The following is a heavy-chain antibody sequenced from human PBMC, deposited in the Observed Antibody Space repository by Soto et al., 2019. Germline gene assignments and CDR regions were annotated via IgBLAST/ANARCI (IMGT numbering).Heavy chain of an antibody. CDR2: IIPILGIA. V-gene: IGHV1-69*02. CDR3: ASDIVVVVAATPPLKN. Sequence: SVKVSCKASGGTFSSYTISWVRQAPGQGLEWMGRIIPILGIANYAQKFQGRVTITADKSTSTAYMELSSLRSEDTAVYYCASDIVVVVAATPPLKNWGKGTLVTVPS. J-gene: IGHJ4*02. D-gene: IGHD2-15*01. CDR1: GGTFSSYT.